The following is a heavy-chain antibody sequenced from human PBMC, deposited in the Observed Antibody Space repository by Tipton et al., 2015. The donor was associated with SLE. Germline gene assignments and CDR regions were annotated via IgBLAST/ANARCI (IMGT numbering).Heavy chain of an antibody. D-gene: IGHD1-20*01. Sequence: TLSLTCTVSGGSISSHYWSWIRQPPEKGLEWIGYIYYSGSTNYNPSLKSRVTISVDTSKNQFSLKLSSVTSADTAVYYCARVRYNWNVSYFDYWGQGTLVTVSS. CDR1: GGSISSHY. J-gene: IGHJ4*02. CDR3: ARVRYNWNVSYFDY. CDR2: IYYSGST. V-gene: IGHV4-59*08.